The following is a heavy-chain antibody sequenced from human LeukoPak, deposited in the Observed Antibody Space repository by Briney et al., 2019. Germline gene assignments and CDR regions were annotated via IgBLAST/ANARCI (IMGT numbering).Heavy chain of an antibody. D-gene: IGHD1-14*01. CDR1: GGSFSGYY. CDR2: INHSGSP. CDR3: ARVAFSGAVDY. V-gene: IGHV4-34*01. Sequence: SETLSLTCAVYGGSFSGYYWSWIRQPPGKGLEWIGEINHSGSPNYNPSLKSRVTISVDTSKNQFSLKLSSVTAADTAVYYCARVAFSGAVDYWGQGTLVTVSS. J-gene: IGHJ4*02.